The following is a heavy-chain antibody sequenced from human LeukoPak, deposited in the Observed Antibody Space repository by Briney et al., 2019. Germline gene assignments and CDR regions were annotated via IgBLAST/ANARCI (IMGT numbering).Heavy chain of an antibody. Sequence: ASVKVSCKTSGYTFTDYYIHWVRQAPGQGLEWMGRINPNSGGTNYAQKFQGRVTMTRDTSISTAYMELSRLRTDDTAVYYCARDQTYCSGGSCYSSIDDYWGQGTLVTVSS. CDR2: INPNSGGT. D-gene: IGHD2-15*01. CDR3: ARDQTYCSGGSCYSSIDDY. J-gene: IGHJ4*02. CDR1: GYTFTDYY. V-gene: IGHV1-2*02.